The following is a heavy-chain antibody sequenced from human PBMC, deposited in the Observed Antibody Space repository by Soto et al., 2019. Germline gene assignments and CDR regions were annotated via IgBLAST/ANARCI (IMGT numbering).Heavy chain of an antibody. V-gene: IGHV4-39*01. Sequence: QLQLQESGPGLVKPSETLSLTCTVSGGSISSSSYYWGWIRQPPGKGLEWIGSIYYSGSTYYNPSLKSRVTISVDTSKNQFSLKLSSVTAADTAVYYCVAVLWFGEAISTNFDYWGQGTLVTVSS. CDR3: VAVLWFGEAISTNFDY. CDR2: IYYSGST. CDR1: GGSISSSSYY. D-gene: IGHD3-10*01. J-gene: IGHJ4*02.